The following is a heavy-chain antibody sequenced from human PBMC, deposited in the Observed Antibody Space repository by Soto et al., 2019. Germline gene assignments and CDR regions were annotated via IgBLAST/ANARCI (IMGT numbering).Heavy chain of an antibody. Sequence: SETLSLTCAVYGGSFSVYYWSWILQPPWKGLEWIAEINHSGSTNYNPSLKSRTTISIDTSKNQFSLKLSSVTAADTAVYYCARKGWPDVFDIRGQGAMVTVSS. J-gene: IGHJ3*02. CDR1: GGSFSVYY. CDR3: ARKGWPDVFDI. CDR2: INHSGST. V-gene: IGHV4-34*01.